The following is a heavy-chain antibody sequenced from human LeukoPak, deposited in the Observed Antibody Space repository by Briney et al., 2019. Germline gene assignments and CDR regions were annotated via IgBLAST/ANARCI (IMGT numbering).Heavy chain of an antibody. D-gene: IGHD1-26*01. CDR1: GYTFIDYN. CDR2: INPKSGGT. Sequence: ASVKVSCKASGYTFIDYNIHWVRQAPGQGLEWMGRINPKSGGTNHAQKFQGRVTMTRDTSISTAYTELSSLRSDDTAVYFCARESYNGRYYYFDYWGQGTLVTVSS. CDR3: ARESYNGRYYYFDY. V-gene: IGHV1-2*06. J-gene: IGHJ4*02.